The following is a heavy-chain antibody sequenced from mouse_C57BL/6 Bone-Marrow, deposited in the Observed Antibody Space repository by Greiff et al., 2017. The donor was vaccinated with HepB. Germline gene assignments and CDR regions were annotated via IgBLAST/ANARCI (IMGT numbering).Heavy chain of an antibody. V-gene: IGHV14-4*01. Sequence: EVKLVESGAELVRPGASVKLSCTASGFNIKDDYMHWVKQRPEQGLEWIGWIDPENGDTEYASKFQGKATITADTSSNTAYLQLSSLTSEDTAVYYCTTTLAFDVWGTGTTATVSS. CDR1: GFNIKDDY. CDR3: TTTLAFDV. CDR2: IDPENGDT. J-gene: IGHJ1*03.